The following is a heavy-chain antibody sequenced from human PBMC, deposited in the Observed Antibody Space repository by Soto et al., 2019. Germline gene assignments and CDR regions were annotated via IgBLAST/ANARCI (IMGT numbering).Heavy chain of an antibody. D-gene: IGHD2-2*01. Sequence: SETLSLTCTVSGGSISSGGYYWSWIRQHPGKGLEWIGYIYYSGSTYYNPSLKSRVTISVDTSKNQFSLKLSSVTAADTAVYYCARGVRVQAAHRAGGFDPWGQGTLVTVSS. V-gene: IGHV4-31*03. CDR1: GGSISSGGYY. CDR2: IYYSGST. CDR3: ARGVRVQAAHRAGGFDP. J-gene: IGHJ5*02.